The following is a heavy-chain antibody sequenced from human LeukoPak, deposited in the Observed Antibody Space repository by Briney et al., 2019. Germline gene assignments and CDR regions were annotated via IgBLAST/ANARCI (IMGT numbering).Heavy chain of an antibody. Sequence: GGSLRLSCATSGFTFSSDPMNWVRQAPGKGLEWVSHIRSGGDNIHYADSVRGRFTISRDNAKNSLYLQMNSLRDEDTAVYYCARARASGRSGFDYWGQGTLVTVSS. CDR3: ARARASGRSGFDY. CDR2: IRSGGDNI. V-gene: IGHV3-48*02. J-gene: IGHJ4*02. CDR1: GFTFSSDP. D-gene: IGHD2-15*01.